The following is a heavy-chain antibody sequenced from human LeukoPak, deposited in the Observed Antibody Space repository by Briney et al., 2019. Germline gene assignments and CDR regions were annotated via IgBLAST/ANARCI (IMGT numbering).Heavy chain of an antibody. Sequence: GGSLRLSCAASGFTFSDYYVSWIRQAPGKGLEWVSYISSSGSTIYYADSVKGRFTISRDNAKNSLYLQMNSLRAEDTAVYYCARGLSSGWYGFALGDYWGQGTLVTVSS. V-gene: IGHV3-11*01. CDR2: ISSSGSTI. CDR1: GFTFSDYY. J-gene: IGHJ4*02. D-gene: IGHD6-19*01. CDR3: ARGLSSGWYGFALGDY.